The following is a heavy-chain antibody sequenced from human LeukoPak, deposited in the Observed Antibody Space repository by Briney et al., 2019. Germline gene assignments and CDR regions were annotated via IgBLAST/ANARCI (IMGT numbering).Heavy chain of an antibody. Sequence: GASVKVSCKASGYTFTNHYIHWVRQAPGQGLEWMGIISPSGGSTAYAQRFQGRVTVTRDTSTSTVYMELSSLRSEDTAVYYCARGPSQQDFDHWGQGTLVTVSS. CDR3: ARGPSQQDFDH. CDR1: GYTFTNHY. J-gene: IGHJ4*02. D-gene: IGHD2-15*01. V-gene: IGHV1-46*01. CDR2: ISPSGGST.